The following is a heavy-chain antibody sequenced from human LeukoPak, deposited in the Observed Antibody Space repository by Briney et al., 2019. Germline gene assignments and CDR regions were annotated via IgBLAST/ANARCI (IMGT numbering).Heavy chain of an antibody. Sequence: SETLSLTFSIHVHSVIYAQGAWSRQPPGKGLEWIGEINHSGSTNYNPSLKSRVTTSVDMSKDQFSLKLGSVTAADTAVYYCARGPPADYYDRSGFYPCFDYWGQGALVTVSS. J-gene: IGHJ4*02. CDR2: INHSGST. CDR3: ARGPPADYYDRSGFYPCFDY. CDR1: VHSVIYAQ. D-gene: IGHD3-22*01. V-gene: IGHV4-34*01.